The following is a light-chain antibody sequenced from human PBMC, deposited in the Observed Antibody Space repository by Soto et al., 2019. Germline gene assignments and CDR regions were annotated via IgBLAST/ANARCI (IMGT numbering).Light chain of an antibody. CDR3: LRYDGYSGT. V-gene: IGKV1-5*03. CDR2: MAS. J-gene: IGKJ1*01. CDR1: QSIGVW. Sequence: ETQMTQSPSTLSASVGDRVTIACRASQSIGVWLAWYQQKPGKAPKLLIYMASTLESGVPSRFSGSGSGAEFTLTITSLRPDDFATYYCLRYDGYSGTFGQGTKVDIK.